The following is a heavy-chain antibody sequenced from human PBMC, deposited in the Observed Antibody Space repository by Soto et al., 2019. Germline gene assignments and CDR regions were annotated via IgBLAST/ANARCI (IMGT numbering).Heavy chain of an antibody. D-gene: IGHD3-16*02. Sequence: QVQLQESGPGLVKPSETLSLTCNVSGGAITSDFWSWIRQPPGKGLEWIGYVYYSGAADYNPSLKPRVTIYIDTSKTQFALRLASATAADTGFYYCARDHGSYPNTWGQGILVTVSS. CDR2: VYYSGAA. V-gene: IGHV4-59*01. J-gene: IGHJ1*01. CDR3: ARDHGSYPNT. CDR1: GGAITSDF.